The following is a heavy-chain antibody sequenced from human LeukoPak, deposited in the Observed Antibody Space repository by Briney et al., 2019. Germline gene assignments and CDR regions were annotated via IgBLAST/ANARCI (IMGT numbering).Heavy chain of an antibody. J-gene: IGHJ5*02. V-gene: IGHV4-59*08. CDR1: GGSISSYY. CDR3: ARRDYGGGYNWFDP. D-gene: IGHD4-23*01. Sequence: SETLSLTCTVSGGSISSYYWTWIRQPPGKGLEWTGYIYYSGNINYNPSLKSRLTMSIDTSKNQFSLKLSSVTAADTAVYYCARRDYGGGYNWFDPWGQGTLVIVSS. CDR2: IYYSGNI.